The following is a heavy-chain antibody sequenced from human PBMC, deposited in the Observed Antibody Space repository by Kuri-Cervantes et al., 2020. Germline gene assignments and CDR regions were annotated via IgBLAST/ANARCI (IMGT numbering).Heavy chain of an antibody. V-gene: IGHV3-9*01. J-gene: IGHJ6*02. CDR1: GFTFDDYA. CDR3: AKTAGSGTYLSGGYGMDV. CDR2: ISWKSGNI. D-gene: IGHD3-10*01. Sequence: GGSLRLSCAASGFTFDDYAIHWVRQAPGKGLEWVPGISWKSGNIVYAESVKGRFTISRDNAKNSLYLQMNSLRAEDTALYYCAKTAGSGTYLSGGYGMDVWGQGTTVTVSS.